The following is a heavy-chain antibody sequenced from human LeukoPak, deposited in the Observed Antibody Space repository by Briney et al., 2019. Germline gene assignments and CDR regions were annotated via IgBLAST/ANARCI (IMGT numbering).Heavy chain of an antibody. D-gene: IGHD6-19*01. CDR2: IYCSGST. CDR1: GGSISSSSYY. V-gene: IGHV4-39*07. J-gene: IGHJ4*02. Sequence: PSETLSLTCTVSGGSISSSSYYWGWIRQPPGKGLEWIGSIYCSGSTYYNPSLKSRVTISVDTSKNQFSLKLSSVTAADTAVYYCARTPRGYSSGWYYFDYWGQGTLVTVSS. CDR3: ARTPRGYSSGWYYFDY.